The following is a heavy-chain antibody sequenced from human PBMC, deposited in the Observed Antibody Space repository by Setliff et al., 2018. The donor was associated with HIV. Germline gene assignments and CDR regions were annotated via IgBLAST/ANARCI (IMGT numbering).Heavy chain of an antibody. D-gene: IGHD1-26*01. CDR3: ARDRYSGSSTDY. V-gene: IGHV3-23*01. J-gene: IGHJ4*02. Sequence: GGSLRLSCAASGFTFSSHAMSWVRQAPGKGLEWVSAISGSGGSTYYADSVRGRFTISRDNSKNTLYLQMSSLRAEDTAVYYCARDRYSGSSTDYWGQGTLVTVSS. CDR1: GFTFSSHA. CDR2: ISGSGGST.